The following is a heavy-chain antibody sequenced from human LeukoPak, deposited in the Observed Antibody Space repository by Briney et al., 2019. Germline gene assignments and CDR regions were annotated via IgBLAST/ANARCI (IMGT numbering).Heavy chain of an antibody. J-gene: IGHJ4*02. D-gene: IGHD2-21*02. CDR1: GYTFTSYG. CDR2: ISAYNGNT. CDR3: AREPAAYCGGDCYLTHFDY. Sequence: GASVKVSCKASGYTFTSYGISWVRQAPGQGLEWMGWISAYNGNTNYAQKLQGRVTMTTDTSTSTAYMELRSLRSDDTAVYYCAREPAAYCGGDCYLTHFDYWGQGTLVTVSS. V-gene: IGHV1-18*01.